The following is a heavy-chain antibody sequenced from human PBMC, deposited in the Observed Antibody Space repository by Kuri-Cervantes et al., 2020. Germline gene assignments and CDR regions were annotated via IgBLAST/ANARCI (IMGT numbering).Heavy chain of an antibody. Sequence: ASVKVSCKASGYTFTGYYIHWVRQAPGQGLEWMGWMNPNSGNTGYAQKFQGRVTMTRNTSISTAYMELSSLRSEDTAVYYCAWGRYSGYDFDGMDVWGQGTTVTVSS. J-gene: IGHJ6*02. CDR3: AWGRYSGYDFDGMDV. CDR1: GYTFTGYY. CDR2: MNPNSGNT. D-gene: IGHD5-12*01. V-gene: IGHV1-8*02.